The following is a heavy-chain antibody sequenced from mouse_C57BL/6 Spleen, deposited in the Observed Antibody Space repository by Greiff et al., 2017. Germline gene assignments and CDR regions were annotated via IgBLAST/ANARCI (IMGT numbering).Heavy chain of an antibody. CDR2: IHPSDSDT. V-gene: IGHV1-74*01. D-gene: IGHD4-1*02. J-gene: IGHJ4*01. Sequence: QVQLQQPGAELVKPGASVKVSCKASGYTFTSYWMHWVKQRPGQGLEWIGRIHPSDSDTNYNQKFKGKATLTVDKSSSTAYMQLSSLTSEDSAVDYYAIANWDAYAMDYWGQGTSVTVSS. CDR1: GYTFTSYW. CDR3: AIANWDAYAMDY.